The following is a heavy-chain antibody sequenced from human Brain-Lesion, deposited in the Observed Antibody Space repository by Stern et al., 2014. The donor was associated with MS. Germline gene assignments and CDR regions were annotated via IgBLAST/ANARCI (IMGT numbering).Heavy chain of an antibody. Sequence: QVQLVQSGAEVKKPGASVKVSCKTSGYIFTGYYIHWVRQAPGKGLEWMAWINPNTGGTKYAQKFQGRVTKSRDTSISTAYVELSSLTSDDTAVYYCARDQRGITIFGVVTDYYYLGMDVWGQGTTVTVSS. CDR2: INPNTGGT. J-gene: IGHJ6*02. V-gene: IGHV1-2*02. CDR1: GYIFTGYY. D-gene: IGHD3-3*01. CDR3: ARDQRGITIFGVVTDYYYLGMDV.